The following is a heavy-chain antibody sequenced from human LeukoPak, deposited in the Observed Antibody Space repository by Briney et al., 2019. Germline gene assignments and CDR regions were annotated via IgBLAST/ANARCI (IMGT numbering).Heavy chain of an antibody. CDR3: ARGIEYSSSSDAFDI. D-gene: IGHD6-6*01. Sequence: SETLSLTCTVSGGSISSSSYYWGWIRQPPGKGLEWIGSIYYSGSTYYNPSLKSRVTISVDTSKNQFSLKLSSVTAADTAVYYCARGIEYSSSSDAFDIWGQGTMVTVSS. V-gene: IGHV4-39*07. CDR1: GGSISSSSYY. J-gene: IGHJ3*02. CDR2: IYYSGST.